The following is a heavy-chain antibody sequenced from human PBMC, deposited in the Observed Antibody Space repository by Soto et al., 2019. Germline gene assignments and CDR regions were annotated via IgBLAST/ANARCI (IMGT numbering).Heavy chain of an antibody. Sequence: GGSLRLSCAASGFTFGTTDMSWVRQAPGEGLEWVSTIDGSGGITYYADSVKGRFTISRYNSRNTVYLQMNSLRGDDTSLYYCVKNSGWFNTWCQGALVTVS. CDR1: GFTFGTTD. CDR3: VKNSGWFNT. V-gene: IGHV3-23*01. J-gene: IGHJ5*02. CDR2: IDGSGGIT. D-gene: IGHD3-10*01.